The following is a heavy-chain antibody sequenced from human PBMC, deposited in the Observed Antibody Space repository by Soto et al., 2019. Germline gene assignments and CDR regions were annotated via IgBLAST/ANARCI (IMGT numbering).Heavy chain of an antibody. CDR1: GFTFSSYA. J-gene: IGHJ5*02. D-gene: IGHD3-16*01. V-gene: IGHV3-30-3*01. Sequence: PGGPLRLSCAPSGFTFSSYAMHWVRQAPDKGLEWVAVISYDGSNKYYANSVKGRFTISRDNSKNTLYLQMNSLRAEDTAVYYCARDPLITFGGVLPKNNWFDPWGQGTLVTVSS. CDR2: ISYDGSNK. CDR3: ARDPLITFGGVLPKNNWFDP.